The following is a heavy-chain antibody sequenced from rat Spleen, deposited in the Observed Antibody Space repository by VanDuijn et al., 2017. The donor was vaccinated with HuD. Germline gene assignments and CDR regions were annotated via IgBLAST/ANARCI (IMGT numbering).Heavy chain of an antibody. CDR1: GFSLSSYG. V-gene: IGHV2-13*01. CDR3: TRDNYWYFDF. Sequence: QVQLKESGPGLVQPSQTLSLTCAVSGFSLSSYGVSWVRQPPGKGLEWMGGIWNDGTTNYNSALKSRLSISRDTSKNQVFLEMDSLQTEDTAIYYCTRDNYWYFDFWGPGTMVTVSS. CDR2: IWNDGTT. J-gene: IGHJ1*01.